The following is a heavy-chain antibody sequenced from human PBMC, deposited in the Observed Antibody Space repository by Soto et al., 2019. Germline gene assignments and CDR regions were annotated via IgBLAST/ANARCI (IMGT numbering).Heavy chain of an antibody. V-gene: IGHV2-26*01. CDR3: ARIQDSSSWSWFDP. Sequence: SGPTLVNPTETLTLTCTVSGFSLSNARMGVSWIRQPPGKALEWLAHIFSNDEKSYSTSLKSRLTISKDTSKSQVVLTMTNMDPVDTATYYCARIQDSSSWSWFDPWGQGTLVTVSS. J-gene: IGHJ5*02. CDR1: GFSLSNARMG. CDR2: IFSNDEK. D-gene: IGHD6-13*01.